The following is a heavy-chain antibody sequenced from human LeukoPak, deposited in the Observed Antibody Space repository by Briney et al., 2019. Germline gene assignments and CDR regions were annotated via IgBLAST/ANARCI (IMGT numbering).Heavy chain of an antibody. V-gene: IGHV4-4*02. CDR2: IYHSGST. Sequence: SETLSLTCAVSGGSISSSNWWSWVRQPPGKGLEWIGEIYHSGSTNYNPSLKSRVTISVDKSKNQFSLKLSSVTAADTAVYYCAAPYGSGSYSAFDIWGQGTMVTVSS. D-gene: IGHD3-10*01. CDR3: AAPYGSGSYSAFDI. CDR1: GGSISSSNW. J-gene: IGHJ3*02.